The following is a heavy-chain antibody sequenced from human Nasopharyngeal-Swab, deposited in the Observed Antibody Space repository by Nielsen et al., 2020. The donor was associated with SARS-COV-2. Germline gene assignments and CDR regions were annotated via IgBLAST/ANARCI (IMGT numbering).Heavy chain of an antibody. CDR3: ARDRPAAADSNYYYGMDV. CDR1: GGSISSYY. D-gene: IGHD6-13*01. Sequence: GSLRLSCTVSGGSISSYYWSWIRQPPGKGLEWIGYIYYSGSTNYNPSLKSRVTISVDTSKNQFSLKLSSVTAADTAAYYCARDRPAAADSNYYYGMDVWGQGTTVTVSS. CDR2: IYYSGST. J-gene: IGHJ6*02. V-gene: IGHV4-59*01.